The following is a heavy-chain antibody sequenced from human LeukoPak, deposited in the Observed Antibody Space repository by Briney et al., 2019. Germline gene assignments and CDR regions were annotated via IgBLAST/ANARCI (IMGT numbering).Heavy chain of an antibody. Sequence: SVKVSCKASGGTFSSYAISWVRQAPGLGLEWMGGIIPIFGTANYAQKFQGRVTITADESTSTAYMELSSLRSEDTAVYYCARDKGGSYSGPDLFDYWGQGTLVTVSS. CDR1: GGTFSSYA. CDR2: IIPIFGTA. CDR3: ARDKGGSYSGPDLFDY. D-gene: IGHD1-26*01. J-gene: IGHJ4*02. V-gene: IGHV1-69*01.